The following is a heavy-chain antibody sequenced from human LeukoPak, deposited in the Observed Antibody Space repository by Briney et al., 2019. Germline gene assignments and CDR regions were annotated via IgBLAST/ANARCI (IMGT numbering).Heavy chain of an antibody. V-gene: IGHV3-74*01. CDR1: GFTFSGYW. D-gene: IGHD6-13*01. J-gene: IGHJ4*02. CDR3: ARQGIKAAGPDY. Sequence: GGSLRLSCAASGFTFSGYWMHWVRQAPGKGLVWVSRINSDGNSPTYADSVKGRFTISRDNAKNTLYLQTNSLRAEDTAVYYCARQGIKAAGPDYWGQGTLVTVSS. CDR2: INSDGNSP.